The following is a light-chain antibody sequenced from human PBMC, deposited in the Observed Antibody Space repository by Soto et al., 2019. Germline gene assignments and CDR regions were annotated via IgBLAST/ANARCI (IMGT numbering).Light chain of an antibody. CDR3: HQYVSSPLT. J-gene: IGKJ4*01. V-gene: IGKV3-20*01. CDR2: GAS. Sequence: EIVLTQSPGTLSLSPGERATLSCRASQSVSSSYLAWYQQKPGQAPRLLIYGASSRATGIPDRFRGSGSGTDFTLTISRLEPEDFAVYYCHQYVSSPLTFGGGTKVEIK. CDR1: QSVSSSY.